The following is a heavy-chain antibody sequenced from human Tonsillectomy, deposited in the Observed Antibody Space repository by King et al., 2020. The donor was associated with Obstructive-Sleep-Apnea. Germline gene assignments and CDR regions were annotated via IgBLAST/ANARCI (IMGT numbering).Heavy chain of an antibody. Sequence: VQLVESGGGLVKPGGSLRLSCAASGFTFSSYTINWVRQGPGKGLEWVSSISRNGFYIYYADSLRGRFTISRDNAKNSLYLQMNSLRSDDTAVYYCAREGYAISSDRAAHDYWGQGTLVTVSS. J-gene: IGHJ4*02. CDR3: AREGYAISSDRAAHDY. CDR1: GFTFSSYT. D-gene: IGHD6-13*01. V-gene: IGHV3-21*01. CDR2: ISRNGFYI.